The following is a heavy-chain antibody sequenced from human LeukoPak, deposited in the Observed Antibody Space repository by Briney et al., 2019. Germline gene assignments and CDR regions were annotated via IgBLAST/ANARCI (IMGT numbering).Heavy chain of an antibody. V-gene: IGHV3-30*03. CDR1: GFAFSSYG. J-gene: IGHJ6*02. D-gene: IGHD3-3*01. CDR3: ARDKGGYDFWSGYFRYGMDV. Sequence: GGSLRLSCAASGFAFSSYGMHWVRQAPGKGLEWVAVISYDGSNKYYTDSVKGRFTISRGNSKNTLYLQMNSLRAEDTAVYYCARDKGGYDFWSGYFRYGMDVWGQGTTVTVSS. CDR2: ISYDGSNK.